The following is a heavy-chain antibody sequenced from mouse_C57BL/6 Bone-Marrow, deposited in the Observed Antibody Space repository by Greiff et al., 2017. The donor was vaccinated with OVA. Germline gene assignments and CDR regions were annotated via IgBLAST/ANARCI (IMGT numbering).Heavy chain of an antibody. CDR1: GFNIKDDY. J-gene: IGHJ4*01. D-gene: IGHD2-5*01. Sequence: VQLKQSGAELVRPGASVKLSCTASGFNIKDDYMHWVKQRPEQGLEWIGWIDPENGDTEYASKFQGKATITADTSSNTAYLQLSSLTSEDTAVYYCTTYYSNYPYYYAMDYWGQGTSVTVSS. CDR3: TTYYSNYPYYYAMDY. CDR2: IDPENGDT. V-gene: IGHV14-4*01.